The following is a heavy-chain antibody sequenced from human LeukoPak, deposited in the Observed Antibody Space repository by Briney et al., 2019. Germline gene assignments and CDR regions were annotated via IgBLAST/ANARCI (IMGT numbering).Heavy chain of an antibody. CDR3: ARGGYGSGSYYSYYGMDV. V-gene: IGHV3-21*01. J-gene: IGHJ6*04. CDR2: ISSSSSYI. CDR1: GFTFSSYS. D-gene: IGHD3-10*01. Sequence: GGSLRLSCAASGFTFSSYSMNWVRPAPGKGLEWVSSISSSSSYIYYADSVKGRFTISRDNAKNSLYLQMNSLRAEDTAVYYCARGGYGSGSYYSYYGMDVWGKGTTVTVSS.